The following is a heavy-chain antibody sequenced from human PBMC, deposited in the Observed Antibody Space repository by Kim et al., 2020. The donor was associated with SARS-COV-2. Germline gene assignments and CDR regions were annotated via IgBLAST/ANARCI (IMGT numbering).Heavy chain of an antibody. D-gene: IGHD4-4*01. J-gene: IGHJ6*02. V-gene: IGHV3-7*01. CDR1: GFTFSSYW. Sequence: GGSLRLSCAASGFTFSSYWMSWVRQAPGKGLEWVANIKQDGSEKYYVDSVKGRFTISRDNAKTSLYLQMNSLRAEDTAVYYCARDFGDDYSNYYGMDVWGQGTTVTVSS. CDR3: ARDFGDDYSNYYGMDV. CDR2: IKQDGSEK.